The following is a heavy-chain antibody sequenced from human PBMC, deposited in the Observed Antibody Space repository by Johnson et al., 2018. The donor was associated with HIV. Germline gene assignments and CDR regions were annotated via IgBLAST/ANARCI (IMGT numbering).Heavy chain of an antibody. J-gene: IGHJ3*02. V-gene: IGHV3-15*01. D-gene: IGHD3-9*01. Sequence: VQLVESGGGLVQPGGSLRLSCAASGFTFSSSAMHWVRQAPGKGLEWVGRIKSKTDGGTPDYAAPVKGRFPISRDDSKNRLYLQMNSLKTEHTAVYYCTTAGLRYFDWFTGAFDIWGQGTMVTVSS. CDR2: IKSKTDGGTP. CDR3: TTAGLRYFDWFTGAFDI. CDR1: GFTFSSSA.